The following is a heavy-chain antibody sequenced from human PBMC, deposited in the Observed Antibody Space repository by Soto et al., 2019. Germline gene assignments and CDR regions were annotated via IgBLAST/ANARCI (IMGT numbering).Heavy chain of an antibody. V-gene: IGHV1-2*02. CDR3: AREEVAELDF. J-gene: IGHJ4*02. Sequence: QVRLVQSGAEVKKPGASVKVTCKPSGYTFTDAYIHWVRQAPGQGLVLLGWINPKNGGTNYAQKFQGRVTMTGDTSSSTACMELSSLNSNDTAVYSGAREEVAELDFWGQGTLVTVSS. D-gene: IGHD2-15*01. CDR2: INPKNGGT. CDR1: GYTFTDAY.